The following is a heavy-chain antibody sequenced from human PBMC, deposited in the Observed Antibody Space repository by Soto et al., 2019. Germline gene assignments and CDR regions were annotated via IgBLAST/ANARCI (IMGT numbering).Heavy chain of an antibody. V-gene: IGHV3-7*03. CDR1: GFVFGSYW. CDR3: AHRGSAHGRRSRGWYGYYFDY. J-gene: IGHJ4*02. Sequence: GGFLRLSCAASGFVFGSYWMTWVRQAPGKGLEWVANIKQDGTEKYYVDSVKGRFTISRDNAKNSLYLQMTNMDPVDTATYYCAHRGSAHGRRSRGWYGYYFDYWGQGTLVNVSS. D-gene: IGHD6-19*01. CDR2: IKQDGTEK.